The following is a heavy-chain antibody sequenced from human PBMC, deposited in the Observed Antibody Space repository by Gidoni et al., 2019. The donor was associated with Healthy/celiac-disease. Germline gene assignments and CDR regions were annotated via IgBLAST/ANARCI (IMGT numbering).Heavy chain of an antibody. CDR2: ISYDGSNK. CDR1: GVTFRSYG. V-gene: IGHV3-30*18. CDR3: AKGYSSGWYGADYFDY. J-gene: IGHJ4*02. D-gene: IGHD6-19*01. Sequence: QVQLVESGGGVVQPGRSLRLSCAASGVTFRSYGMHWVRQAPGKGLEWVAVISYDGSNKYYADSVKGRFTISRDNSKNTLYLQMNSLRAEDTAVYYCAKGYSSGWYGADYFDYWGQGTLVTVSS.